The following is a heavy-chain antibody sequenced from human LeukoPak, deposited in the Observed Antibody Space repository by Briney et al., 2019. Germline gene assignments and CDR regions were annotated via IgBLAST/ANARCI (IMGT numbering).Heavy chain of an antibody. CDR3: ATRYSSRDF. D-gene: IGHD6-13*01. Sequence: PGGSLRLSCKASRFTFSTNWMTWVRQAPGKGLEWVANINQDGSEKYYVGSVKGRFTVSRDNAKNSMYLQMNSLRAEDTAVYYCATRYSSRDFWGQGTLVTVSS. CDR1: RFTFSTNW. V-gene: IGHV3-7*03. CDR2: INQDGSEK. J-gene: IGHJ4*02.